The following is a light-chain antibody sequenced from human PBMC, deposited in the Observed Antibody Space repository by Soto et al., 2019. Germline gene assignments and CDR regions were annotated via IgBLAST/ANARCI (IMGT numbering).Light chain of an antibody. J-gene: IGKJ1*01. CDR1: QSVGSKS. CDR3: QQYGSSPET. Sequence: EIVLTQSPGTLSLSPGERATLSCRASQSVGSKSLAWYQQKSGQAPRLVVYGASSRATGIPDRFSGSGSGTDFTLTISRLEPEDFAVYYCQQYGSSPETFGQGTKVEIK. V-gene: IGKV3-20*01. CDR2: GAS.